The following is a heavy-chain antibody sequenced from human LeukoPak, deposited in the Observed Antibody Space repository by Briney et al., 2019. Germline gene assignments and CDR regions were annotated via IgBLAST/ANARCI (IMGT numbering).Heavy chain of an antibody. D-gene: IGHD3-16*02. Sequence: SETLSLTCAIYGGSFSGYYWSWVRQPPGKGLEWIGEINHSGSTNYNPSLKSRVTISVDTSKNQFSLKLSSVTAADTAVYYCARPYHGTYYDYVWGSYRRIWFDPWGQGTLVTVSS. CDR1: GGSFSGYY. CDR2: INHSGST. V-gene: IGHV4-34*01. CDR3: ARPYHGTYYDYVWGSYRRIWFDP. J-gene: IGHJ5*02.